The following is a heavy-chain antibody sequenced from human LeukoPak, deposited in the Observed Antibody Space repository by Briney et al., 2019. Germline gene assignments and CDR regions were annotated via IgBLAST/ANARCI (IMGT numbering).Heavy chain of an antibody. CDR3: ARAAKDFWSGYSHYYYYMDV. D-gene: IGHD3-3*01. Sequence: ASVKVSCKASGGTFSSYAISWVRQAPGQGLEWMGWISAYNGNTNYAQKLQGRVTMTTDTSTSTAYMELRSLRSDDTAVYYCARAAKDFWSGYSHYYYYMDVWGKGTTVTVSS. CDR2: ISAYNGNT. V-gene: IGHV1-18*01. CDR1: GGTFSSYA. J-gene: IGHJ6*03.